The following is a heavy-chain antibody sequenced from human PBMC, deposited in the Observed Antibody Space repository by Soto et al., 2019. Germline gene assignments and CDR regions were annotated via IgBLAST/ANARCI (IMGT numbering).Heavy chain of an antibody. V-gene: IGHV4-59*01. CDR2: IYYSGST. D-gene: IGHD5-12*01. J-gene: IGHJ4*02. Sequence: SETLSLTCSVSGGSISSYYWSWIRQPPGKGLEWIGYIYYSGSTNYNPSLKSRVTISVDTSKNQFSLKLNSVTAADTAVYYCARVLSAGYSGYDPDPYLFDYWGQGTLVTVSS. CDR3: ARVLSAGYSGYDPDPYLFDY. CDR1: GGSISSYY.